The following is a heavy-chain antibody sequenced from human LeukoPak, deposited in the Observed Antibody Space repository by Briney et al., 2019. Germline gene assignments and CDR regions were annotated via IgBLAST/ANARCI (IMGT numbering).Heavy chain of an antibody. V-gene: IGHV4-38-2*02. Sequence: SETLSLTCTVSGYSISSGYYWGWIRQPPGKGLEWIGSIYHSGSTYYNPSLKSRVTISVDTSKNQFSLKLSSVTAADTAVYYCARDSDTAMVPWGQGTLVTVSS. J-gene: IGHJ5*02. CDR3: ARDSDTAMVP. CDR2: IYHSGST. D-gene: IGHD5-18*01. CDR1: GYSISSGYY.